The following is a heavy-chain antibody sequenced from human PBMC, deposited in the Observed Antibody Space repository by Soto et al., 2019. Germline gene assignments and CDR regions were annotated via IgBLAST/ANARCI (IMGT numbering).Heavy chain of an antibody. V-gene: IGHV3-23*01. CDR2: ISGSGGST. CDR3: AGDSSSSVRVGRRPNYFDY. CDR1: GFTFSSYA. D-gene: IGHD6-6*01. Sequence: GGSLRLSCAASGFTFSSYAMSWVRQAPGKGLEWVSAISGSGGSTYYADSVKGRFTISRDNSKNTLYLQMNSLRAEDTAVYYCAGDSSSSVRVGRRPNYFDYWGQGTLVTVSS. J-gene: IGHJ4*02.